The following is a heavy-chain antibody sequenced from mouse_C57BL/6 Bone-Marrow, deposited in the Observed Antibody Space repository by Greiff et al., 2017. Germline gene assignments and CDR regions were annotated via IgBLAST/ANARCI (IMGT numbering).Heavy chain of an antibody. CDR3: ARGYYSNYED. J-gene: IGHJ2*01. CDR2: IDPSDRET. CDR1: GYTFTSYW. V-gene: IGHV1-52*01. Sequence: QVQLQQPGAELVRPGSSVKLSCKASGYTFTSYWMHWVKQRPIPGLEWIGNIDPSDRETHYNQKFKDKATLTVDKSSSPAYMQLSGLTSEDSAVYYCARGYYSNYEDWGQGTTLTVSS. D-gene: IGHD2-5*01.